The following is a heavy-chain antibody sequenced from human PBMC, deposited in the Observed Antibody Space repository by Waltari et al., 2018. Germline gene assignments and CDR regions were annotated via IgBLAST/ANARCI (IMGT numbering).Heavy chain of an antibody. CDR2: IYTSGST. CDR1: GGSISSGSYY. J-gene: IGHJ6*02. Sequence: QVQLQESGPGLVKPSQTLSLTCTVSGGSISSGSYYWSWIRQPAGKGLEWIGRIYTSGSTNYNPSLKSRVTISVDTSKNQCSLKLSSVTAADTAVYYCAREALYDFWSGHYYYYGMDVWGQGTTVTVSS. CDR3: AREALYDFWSGHYYYYGMDV. D-gene: IGHD3-3*01. V-gene: IGHV4-61*02.